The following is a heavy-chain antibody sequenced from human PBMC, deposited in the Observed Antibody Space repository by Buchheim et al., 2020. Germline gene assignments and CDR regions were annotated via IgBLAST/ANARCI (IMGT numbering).Heavy chain of an antibody. CDR3: ARGFGYSSSLFDP. V-gene: IGHV1-2*02. D-gene: IGHD6-13*01. CDR2: INPNNGDT. CDR1: GYTITGYY. J-gene: IGHJ5*02. Sequence: QVQLVQSGAEVKKPGASVKVSCKASGYTITGYYMHWVRQAPGQGLEWMGWINPNNGDTNYAQKFQGRVTMTRDTSISTVYMELSRLRSDDTAVYYCARGFGYSSSLFDPWGQGTL.